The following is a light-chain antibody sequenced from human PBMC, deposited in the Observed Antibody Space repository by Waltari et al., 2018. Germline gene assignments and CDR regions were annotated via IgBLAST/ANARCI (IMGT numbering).Light chain of an antibody. CDR3: QTGGHGTWV. CDR1: SGHSSNI. J-gene: IGLJ3*02. CDR2: VNSDGSH. Sequence: QLVLTQSPSASAPLGASVTLTCTLSSGHSSNIIAWHQQQPEKGPRYLMKVNSDGSHSKGDEIPDRFSGSSSGAERYLTISSLQSEDEADYYCQTGGHGTWVFGGGTKLTVL. V-gene: IGLV4-69*01.